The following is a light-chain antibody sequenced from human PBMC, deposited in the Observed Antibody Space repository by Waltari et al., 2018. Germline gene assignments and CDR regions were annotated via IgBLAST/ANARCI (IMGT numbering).Light chain of an antibody. Sequence: DIQMTQSPSSLSASVGDRVTITCRASQSISNHLNSSQQKPGKAPKLLIYAASSLQSGVPSRFSGSGSWTEFTLNISSLEPEDFGTYYWQPKYRTPLLTFRGGNKVEIK. CDR1: QSISNH. CDR3: QPKYRTPLLT. CDR2: AAS. J-gene: IGKJ4*01. V-gene: IGKV1-39*01.